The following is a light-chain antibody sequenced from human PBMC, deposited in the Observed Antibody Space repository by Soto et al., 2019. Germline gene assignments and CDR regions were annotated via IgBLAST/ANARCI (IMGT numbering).Light chain of an antibody. CDR2: GAS. V-gene: IGKV3-20*01. CDR3: QQYRSSPIT. CDR1: QSVSSSY. Sequence: EVVLTQSPGTLSLSPGERATLSYRASQSVSSSYLAWYQQKPGLAPRLLIYGASSRATGIPDRFSGSGSGTDFTLTISRLEPEDFAVYYCQQYRSSPITFGQGTRLEIK. J-gene: IGKJ5*01.